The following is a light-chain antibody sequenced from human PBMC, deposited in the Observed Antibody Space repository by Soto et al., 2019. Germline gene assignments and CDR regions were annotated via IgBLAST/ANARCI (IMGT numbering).Light chain of an antibody. CDR1: QSISNY. Sequence: DIQMTQSPSSLSASVGDRVTITCRASQSISNYLNWYQQKPGKAPKLLIYTASTLQSGVPSRFSGSGSGTDFTLTISSLQPEDFATYYCQQYNSLWTFGQGTKVEIK. CDR3: QQYNSLWT. CDR2: TAS. J-gene: IGKJ1*01. V-gene: IGKV1-39*01.